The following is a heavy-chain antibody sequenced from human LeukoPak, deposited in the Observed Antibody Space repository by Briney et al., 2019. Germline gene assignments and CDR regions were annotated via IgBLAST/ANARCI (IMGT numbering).Heavy chain of an antibody. CDR2: IYYSGST. Sequence: PSETLSLTCTVSGGSISSSSYYWGWIRQPPGKGLEWIGSIYYSGSTYYNPSLKSRVTISVDTSKNQFSLKLSSVTAADTAVYYCARDSWSGSYFYWGQGTLVTVSS. CDR1: GGSISSSSYY. J-gene: IGHJ4*02. V-gene: IGHV4-39*07. CDR3: ARDSWSGSYFY. D-gene: IGHD1-26*01.